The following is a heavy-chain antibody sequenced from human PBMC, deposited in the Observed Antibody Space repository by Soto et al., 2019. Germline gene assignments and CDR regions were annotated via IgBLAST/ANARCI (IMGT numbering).Heavy chain of an antibody. J-gene: IGHJ6*02. CDR1: GVSMRSYY. Sequence: PSETLSLTCSVSGVSMRSYYWNWLRQPAGKGLEWIGRIYSRGDTNYNPSVKSRVTMSVDTSKNEFSLRLNSVTAADTAVYYCAGIGEDVYYGMDVWGQGTTVTVSS. CDR2: IYSRGDT. V-gene: IGHV4-4*07. D-gene: IGHD2-21*01. CDR3: AGIGEDVYYGMDV.